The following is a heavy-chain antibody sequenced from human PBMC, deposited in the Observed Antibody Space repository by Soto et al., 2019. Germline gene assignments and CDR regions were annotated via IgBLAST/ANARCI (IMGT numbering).Heavy chain of an antibody. J-gene: IGHJ4*02. CDR3: ARAGIAARPSVYFDY. D-gene: IGHD6-6*01. Sequence: QSPTLSLTCAISGDSVSSNSAAWNWIRQSPSRGLEWLGRTYYRSKWYNDYAVSVKSRITLNPDTSKNQFSLQLNSVTPEDTAVYYCARAGIAARPSVYFDYWGQGTLVTVSS. CDR2: TYYRSKWYN. V-gene: IGHV6-1*01. CDR1: GDSVSSNSAA.